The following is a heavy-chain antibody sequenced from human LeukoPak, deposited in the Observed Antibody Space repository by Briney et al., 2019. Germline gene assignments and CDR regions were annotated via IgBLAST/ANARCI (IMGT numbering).Heavy chain of an antibody. J-gene: IGHJ4*02. V-gene: IGHV3-30*04. Sequence: PGGSLRLSCAASGFTFSGSAMHWVRQAPGKGLEWVAVISYDGSNKYYADSVKGRFTISRDNSKNTLYLQMNSLRAEDTAVYYCARKLRGYSYGPPGDYWGQGTLVTVSS. CDR3: ARKLRGYSYGPPGDY. CDR2: ISYDGSNK. CDR1: GFTFSGSA. D-gene: IGHD5-18*01.